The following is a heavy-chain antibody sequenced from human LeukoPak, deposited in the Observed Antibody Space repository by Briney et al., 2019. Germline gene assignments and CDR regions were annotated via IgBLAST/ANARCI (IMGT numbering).Heavy chain of an antibody. CDR1: GFTFSSYS. J-gene: IGHJ6*03. CDR2: ISSSSSTI. Sequence: PGGSLRLSCAASGFTFSSYSMNWVRQAPGKGLEWVSYISSSSSTIYYADSVKGRFTISRDNAKNSLYLQMNSLRAEDTAVYYCASGPIRGSPYYMDVWGKGTTVTVSS. V-gene: IGHV3-48*04. D-gene: IGHD5-12*01. CDR3: ASGPIRGSPYYMDV.